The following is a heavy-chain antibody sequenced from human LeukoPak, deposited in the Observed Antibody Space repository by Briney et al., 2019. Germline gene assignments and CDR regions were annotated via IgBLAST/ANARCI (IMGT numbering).Heavy chain of an antibody. CDR1: GYSISSGYY. V-gene: IGHV4-38-2*02. CDR2: IYYSGST. CDR3: ARDSGSYSSGWYAWFDP. J-gene: IGHJ5*02. Sequence: SETLSLTCTVSGYSISSGYYWGWIRQPPGKGLEWIGSIYYSGSTYYNPSLKSRVTISVDTSKNQFSLKLSSVTAADTAVYYCARDSGSYSSGWYAWFDPWGQGTLVTVSS. D-gene: IGHD6-19*01.